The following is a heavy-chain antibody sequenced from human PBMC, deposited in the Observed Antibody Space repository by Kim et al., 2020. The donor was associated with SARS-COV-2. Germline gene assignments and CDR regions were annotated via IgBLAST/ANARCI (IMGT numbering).Heavy chain of an antibody. J-gene: IGHJ4*02. CDR3: ARSGFGELYGYFDY. Sequence: GGSLRLSCAASGFTFSSYAMHWVRQAPGKGLEWVAVISYDGSNKYYADSVKGRFTISRDNSKNTLYLQMNSLRAEDTAVYYCARSGFGELYGYFDYWGQGTLVTVSS. V-gene: IGHV3-30*04. CDR2: ISYDGSNK. D-gene: IGHD3-10*01. CDR1: GFTFSSYA.